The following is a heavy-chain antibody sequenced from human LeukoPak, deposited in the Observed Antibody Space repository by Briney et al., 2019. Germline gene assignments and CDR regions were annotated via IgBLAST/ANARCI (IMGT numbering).Heavy chain of an antibody. D-gene: IGHD6-13*01. V-gene: IGHV3-23*01. J-gene: IGHJ4*02. Sequence: GGSLRLSCAASGFTFSAYAMSWVRQAPGKGLEWVSVISSSGYSTYYADSVKGRFIISRDYSKNTLSLQMNSLRAEDTALYYCAKAYSSSWENPFDYWGQGTPVTVSS. CDR3: AKAYSSSWENPFDY. CDR1: GFTFSAYA. CDR2: ISSSGYST.